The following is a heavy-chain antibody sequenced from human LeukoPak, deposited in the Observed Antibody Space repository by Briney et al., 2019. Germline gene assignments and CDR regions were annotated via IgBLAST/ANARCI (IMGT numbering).Heavy chain of an antibody. CDR3: AREWSIAALDDAFDI. V-gene: IGHV1-69*05. CDR2: IIPIFGTA. D-gene: IGHD6-6*01. J-gene: IGHJ3*02. Sequence: SVKVSCKASGGTFSSYAISWVRQAPGQGLEWMGGIIPIFGTANYAQKFQGRVTITTDESTSTAYMELSSLRSEDTAVYYCAREWSIAALDDAFDIWGQGTVVTVSS. CDR1: GGTFSSYA.